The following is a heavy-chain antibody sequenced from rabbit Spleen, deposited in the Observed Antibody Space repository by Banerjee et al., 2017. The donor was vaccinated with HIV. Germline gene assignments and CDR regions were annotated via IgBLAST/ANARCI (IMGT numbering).Heavy chain of an antibody. CDR3: AIDLAAAIGWNFYL. Sequence: QEQLVESGGGLVKPGGSLTLTCKASGFSFSVTNEMCWVRQAPGKGLEWIACINAATAKPVYATWAKGRFTISRSSSTSVTLQITSLTAADTALYFCAIDLAAAIGWNFYLWGPGTLVTVS. CDR2: INAATAKP. D-gene: IGHD4-1*01. J-gene: IGHJ4*01. V-gene: IGHV1S45*01. CDR1: GFSFSVTNE.